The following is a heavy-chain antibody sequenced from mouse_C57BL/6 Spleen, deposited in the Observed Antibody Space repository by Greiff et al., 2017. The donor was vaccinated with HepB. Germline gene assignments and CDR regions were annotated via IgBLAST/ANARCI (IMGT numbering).Heavy chain of an antibody. D-gene: IGHD4-1*01. V-gene: IGHV1-76*01. CDR3: ARAWASYAMDY. Sequence: VQLQQSGAELVRPGASVKLSCKASGYTFTDYYINWVKQRPGQGLEWIARIYPGSGNTYYNEKFKGKATLTAEKSSSTAYMQLSSLTSEDSAVYFCARAWASYAMDYWGQGTSVTVSS. CDR2: IYPGSGNT. J-gene: IGHJ4*01. CDR1: GYTFTDYY.